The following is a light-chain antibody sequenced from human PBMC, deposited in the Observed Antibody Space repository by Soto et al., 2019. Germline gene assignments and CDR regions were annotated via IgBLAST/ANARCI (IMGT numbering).Light chain of an antibody. CDR2: DVN. J-gene: IGLJ2*01. CDR3: SSYTSTSIVV. Sequence: QSALTQPASVSASPGQSTTISCIGTTNDVGGYNLVSWYQKHPGKAPKLMIYDVNNRPSGVSSRFSGSKSGNTASLTISGLQAEDEADYYCSSYTSTSIVVFGGGTKVTVL. V-gene: IGLV2-14*01. CDR1: TNDVGGYNL.